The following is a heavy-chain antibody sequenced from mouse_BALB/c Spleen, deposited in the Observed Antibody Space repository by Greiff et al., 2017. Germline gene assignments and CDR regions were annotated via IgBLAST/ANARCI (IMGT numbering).Heavy chain of an antibody. CDR2: IWGDGST. J-gene: IGHJ4*01. CDR3: AREDYDYDYYYAMDY. Sequence: VKLVESGPGLVAPSQSLSITCTVSGFSLTGYGVNWVRQPPGKGLEWLGMIWGDGSTDYNSALKSRLSISKDNSKSQVFLKMNSLQTDDTARYYCAREDYDYDYYYAMDYWGQGTSVTVSS. CDR1: GFSLTGYG. D-gene: IGHD2-4*01. V-gene: IGHV2-6-7*01.